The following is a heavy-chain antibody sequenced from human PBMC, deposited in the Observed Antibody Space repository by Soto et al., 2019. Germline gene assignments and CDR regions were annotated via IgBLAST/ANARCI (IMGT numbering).Heavy chain of an antibody. Sequence: SVKVSCKASGGTFSSYAISWVRQAPGQGLEWMGGIIPIFGTANYAQKFQGRVTITADESTSTAYMELSSLRSEDTAVYYCASSGDIAVAGTWFDPWGQGTLVTVSS. V-gene: IGHV1-69*13. CDR2: IIPIFGTA. D-gene: IGHD6-19*01. J-gene: IGHJ5*02. CDR1: GGTFSSYA. CDR3: ASSGDIAVAGTWFDP.